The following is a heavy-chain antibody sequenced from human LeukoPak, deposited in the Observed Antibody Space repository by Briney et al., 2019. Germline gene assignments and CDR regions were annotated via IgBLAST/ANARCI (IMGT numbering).Heavy chain of an antibody. Sequence: GGSLRLSCAASGFTFSDYYMSWIRQAPGKGLEWVSYVSSSGSTIHYADSVKGRFTISRDNAKNSLYLQMNSLRAEDTAVYYCARDLDSGRNYYYYGMDVWGQGTTVTVSS. CDR3: ARDLDSGRNYYYYGMDV. D-gene: IGHD5-12*01. V-gene: IGHV3-11*01. CDR2: VSSSGSTI. J-gene: IGHJ6*02. CDR1: GFTFSDYY.